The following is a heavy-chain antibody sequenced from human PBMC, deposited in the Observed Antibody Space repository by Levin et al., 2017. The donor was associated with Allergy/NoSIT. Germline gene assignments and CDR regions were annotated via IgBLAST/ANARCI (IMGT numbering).Heavy chain of an antibody. CDR2: ISSSSSSI. CDR1: GFTFSSYS. V-gene: IGHV3-48*04. Sequence: GGSLRLSCAASGFTFSSYSMSWVRQAPGKGLEWVSYISSSSSSIQHADSVKGRFTISRENSKNSLYLQMNSLRAEDTAVYYCARYGSGSFYAYWGQGTLVTVAS. CDR3: ARYGSGSFYAY. J-gene: IGHJ4*02. D-gene: IGHD3-10*01.